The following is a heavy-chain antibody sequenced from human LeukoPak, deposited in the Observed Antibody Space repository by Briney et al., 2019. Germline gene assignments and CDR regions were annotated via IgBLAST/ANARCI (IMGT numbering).Heavy chain of an antibody. CDR2: IWYGGSDK. J-gene: IGHJ3*02. V-gene: IGHV3-33*08. CDR1: GFTFSSYA. CDR3: ARDLTYPGYCSSTSCYTYAFDI. Sequence: GGSLRLSCAASGFTFSSYAMSWVRQAPGKGLEWVAVIWYGGSDKYYADSVKGRFTISRDNSKNTLYLQMNSLRAEDTAVYYCARDLTYPGYCSSTSCYTYAFDIWGQGTMVTVSS. D-gene: IGHD2-2*02.